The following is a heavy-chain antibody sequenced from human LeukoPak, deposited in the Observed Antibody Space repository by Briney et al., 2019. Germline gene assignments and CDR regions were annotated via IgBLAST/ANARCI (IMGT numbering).Heavy chain of an antibody. CDR3: ARHSDFWSGYLLDY. D-gene: IGHD3-3*01. Sequence: GESLKISCKGSGYSFTNFWIGWVRQMPGKGLEWMGIIYPDDSDTLYSPSFQGQVTISADKSISTAYLQWSSLKASDTAMYYCARHSDFWSGYLLDYWGQGTLVTVSS. V-gene: IGHV5-51*01. CDR1: GYSFTNFW. J-gene: IGHJ4*02. CDR2: IYPDDSDT.